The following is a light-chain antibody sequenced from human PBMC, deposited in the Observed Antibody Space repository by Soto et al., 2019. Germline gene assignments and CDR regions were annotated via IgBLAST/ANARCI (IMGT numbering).Light chain of an antibody. J-gene: IGKJ5*01. CDR2: GAS. V-gene: IGKV3-20*01. Sequence: EIVLTQSPGTLSLSPWKRATLSCRASQSISSSYLAWYQQRPGQAPRLLIYGASSRATGIPDRFSGSGSGTEFTLTISSLQSEDFAVYYCQQYNDWPPITFGQGTRLEIK. CDR1: QSISSSY. CDR3: QQYNDWPPIT.